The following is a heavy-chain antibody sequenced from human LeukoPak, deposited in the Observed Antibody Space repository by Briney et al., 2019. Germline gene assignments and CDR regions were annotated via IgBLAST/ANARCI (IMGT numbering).Heavy chain of an antibody. CDR1: GGSFSGYY. Sequence: KPSETLSLTCAVYGGSFSGYYWAWIRQPPGKGLEYIGTIYYTGSTYYNPSLKNRVTISVDASKNQFSLNLTSVTAADTAVYYCASLGTGTITEYFQYWGQGTLVTVSS. D-gene: IGHD1-1*01. CDR2: IYYTGST. V-gene: IGHV4-34*01. J-gene: IGHJ1*01. CDR3: ASLGTGTITEYFQY.